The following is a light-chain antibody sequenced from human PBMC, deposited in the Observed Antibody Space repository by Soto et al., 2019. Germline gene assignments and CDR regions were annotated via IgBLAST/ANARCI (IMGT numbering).Light chain of an antibody. J-gene: IGLJ1*01. CDR3: SSYGGYNNVV. CDR1: SSDVGGYNY. Sequence: QSVLTQPPSASGSPGQSVTISCTGTSSDVGGYNYVSWFQQHPGKAPKLIIHEVNQRPSGVPDRFSGCKSGNTASLTVSGLQAEDEGTYYCSSYGGYNNVVFGTGTKVTVL. CDR2: EVN. V-gene: IGLV2-8*01.